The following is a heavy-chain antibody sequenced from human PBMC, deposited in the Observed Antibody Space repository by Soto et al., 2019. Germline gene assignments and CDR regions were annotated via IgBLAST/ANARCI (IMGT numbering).Heavy chain of an antibody. D-gene: IGHD6-19*01. CDR1: GFSFSTFG. V-gene: IGHV3-30*18. CDR3: AKEIAVAGDLDY. Sequence: GGSLRLSCVASGFSFSTFGIHWVRQAPGKGLEXVGVXXXDXQXXXYXXXXKGRFTISRDNSKNTLYLQMDSLRPEDTAVYYCAKEIAVAGDLDYWGQGTLVTVSS. J-gene: IGHJ4*02. CDR2: XXXDXQXX.